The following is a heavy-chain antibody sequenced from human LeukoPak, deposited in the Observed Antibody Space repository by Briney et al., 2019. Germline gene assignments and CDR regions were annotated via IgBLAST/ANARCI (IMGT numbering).Heavy chain of an antibody. V-gene: IGHV4-4*07. CDR1: GGSLSSYY. D-gene: IGHD3-10*01. CDR3: ASSLLWFGELGSDAFDI. CDR2: IYTSGST. Sequence: PSETLSLTCTVSGGSLSSYYWSWIRQPAGKGLEWIGRIYTSGSTNYNPSLKSRVTMSVNTSKNQFSLKLSSVTAADTAVYYCASSLLWFGELGSDAFDIWGQGTMVTVSS. J-gene: IGHJ3*02.